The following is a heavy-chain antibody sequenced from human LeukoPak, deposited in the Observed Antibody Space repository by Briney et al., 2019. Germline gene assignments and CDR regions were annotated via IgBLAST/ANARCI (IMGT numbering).Heavy chain of an antibody. J-gene: IGHJ5*02. CDR1: GFTFSSYW. CDR2: IGQDGSEK. CDR3: ARGEGGDYS. D-gene: IGHD4-17*01. Sequence: GGSLRLSCAASGFTFSSYWMTWVRQAPGKGLEWVANIGQDGSEKYHMDSVKGRFIISRDNAHNSLYLQMNSLRAEDTAVYYCARGEGGDYSWGQGTLVTVSS. V-gene: IGHV3-7*01.